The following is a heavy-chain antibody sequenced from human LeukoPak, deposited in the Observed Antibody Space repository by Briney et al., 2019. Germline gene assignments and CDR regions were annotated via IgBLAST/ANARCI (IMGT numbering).Heavy chain of an antibody. CDR1: GFTFSIYD. CDR2: IRFDGGNK. J-gene: IGHJ6*03. D-gene: IGHD3-10*01. CDR3: ARGRGSGTTYYMDV. Sequence: PGGSLRLSCAASGFTFSIYDIHWVRQAPGKGLEWVASIRFDGGNKYYAESVKGRVTICRDNSKNTLYLQMNSLRPEDTAVFYCARGRGSGTTYYMDVWGKGTTVTISS. V-gene: IGHV3-30*02.